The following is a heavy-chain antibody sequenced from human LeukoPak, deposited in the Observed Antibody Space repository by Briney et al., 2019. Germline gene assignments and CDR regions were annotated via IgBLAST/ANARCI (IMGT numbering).Heavy chain of an antibody. Sequence: GASVNVSCKVSGYTLTELSMHWVRQAPGKGLEWMGGFDPEDGETIYAQKFQGRVTMTEDTSTDTAYMELSSLRSEDTAVYYCATGGDYYDSSGYSYWGQGTLVTVSS. CDR3: ATGGDYYDSSGYSY. CDR1: GYTLTELS. J-gene: IGHJ4*02. CDR2: FDPEDGET. V-gene: IGHV1-24*01. D-gene: IGHD3-22*01.